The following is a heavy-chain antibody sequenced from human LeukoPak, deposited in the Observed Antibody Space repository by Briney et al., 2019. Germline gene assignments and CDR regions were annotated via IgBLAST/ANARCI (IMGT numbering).Heavy chain of an antibody. V-gene: IGHV3-48*03. Sequence: GGSLRLSCAASGFTFSSYEMNWVRQAPGKGLEWVSYISSSGSTIYYADSVKGRFTISRDNAKKSLYLQMRSLRDDDTAVYYCTRDRGWQQFDYWGQGPLVAVSS. J-gene: IGHJ4*02. CDR2: ISSSGSTI. CDR3: TRDRGWQQFDY. CDR1: GFTFSSYE. D-gene: IGHD5-24*01.